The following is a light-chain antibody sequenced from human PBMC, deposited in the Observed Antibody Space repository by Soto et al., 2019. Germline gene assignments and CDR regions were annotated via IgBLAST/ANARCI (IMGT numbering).Light chain of an antibody. V-gene: IGLV2-8*01. CDR1: SSDVGAYKY. J-gene: IGLJ3*02. CDR3: TSYVGNDIGV. CDR2: EVT. Sequence: QSALTQPPSASGSPGQSVTISCTGTSSDVGAYKYVSWYQQYPGKAPKLMIYEVTKRPSGVPDRVSGSKSGNTASLTVSGLQAEDEADYYCTSYVGNDIGVFGGGTKVTVL.